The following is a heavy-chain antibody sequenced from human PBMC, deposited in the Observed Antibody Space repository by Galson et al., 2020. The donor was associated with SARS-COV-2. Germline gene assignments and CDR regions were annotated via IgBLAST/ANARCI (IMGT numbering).Heavy chain of an antibody. J-gene: IGHJ4*02. CDR1: GVSISSYY. D-gene: IGHD3-22*01. CDR2: IYYSGST. V-gene: IGHV4-59*01. CDR3: ARESYDSSGYYLADFDY. Sequence: SETLSLTCTVSGVSISSYYWSWIRQPPGKGLEWIGYIYYSGSTNYNPSPKSRVTISVDTSKNQCSLKLSSVTAADTAVYYCARESYDSSGYYLADFDYGGQRTLVAFSS.